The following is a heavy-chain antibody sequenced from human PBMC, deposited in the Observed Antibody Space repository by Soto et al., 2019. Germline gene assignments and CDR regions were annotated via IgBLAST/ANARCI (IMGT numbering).Heavy chain of an antibody. CDR2: INAGNGNT. J-gene: IGHJ3*02. D-gene: IGHD1-26*01. V-gene: IGHV1-3*01. CDR1: GYTFTSYA. CDR3: ARARWGSPDAFDI. Sequence: ASVKVSCKASGYTFTSYAMHWVRQAPGQRLERMGWINAGNGNTGYAQKFQGRVTMTRNTSISTAYMELSSLRSEDTAVYYCARARWGSPDAFDIWGQGTMVTVSS.